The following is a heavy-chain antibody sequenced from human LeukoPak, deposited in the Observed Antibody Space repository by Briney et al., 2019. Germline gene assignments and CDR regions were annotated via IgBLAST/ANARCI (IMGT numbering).Heavy chain of an antibody. Sequence: ASVKVSCKASGYTFTSYYMHWVRQAPGQGLEWMGIINPSGGSTSYAQKFQGRVTMTEDTSTDTAYMELSSLRSEDTAVYYCATDLGYSYALDYWGQGTLVTVSS. CDR2: INPSGGST. J-gene: IGHJ4*02. CDR1: GYTFTSYY. V-gene: IGHV1-46*01. CDR3: ATDLGYSYALDY. D-gene: IGHD5-18*01.